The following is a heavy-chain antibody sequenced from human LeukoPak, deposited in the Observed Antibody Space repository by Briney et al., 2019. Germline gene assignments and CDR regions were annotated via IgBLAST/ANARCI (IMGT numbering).Heavy chain of an antibody. D-gene: IGHD6-19*01. CDR1: GGSISGSSYY. Sequence: SETLSLTCTVSGGSISGSSYYWGWIRQPPGKGLEWIGSIYYSGSTYYNPSLKSRVTISVDTSKNQFSLKLSSVTAADTAVYYCARGYTSGWSPALDIWGQGTMVTVSS. CDR2: IYYSGST. V-gene: IGHV4-39*07. J-gene: IGHJ3*02. CDR3: ARGYTSGWSPALDI.